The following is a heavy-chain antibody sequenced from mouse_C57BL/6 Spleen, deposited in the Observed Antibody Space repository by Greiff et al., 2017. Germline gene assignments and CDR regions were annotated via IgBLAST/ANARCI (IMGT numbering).Heavy chain of an antibody. CDR2: ISSGSSTI. J-gene: IGHJ2*01. Sequence: EVMLVESGGGLVKPGGSLKLSCAASGFTFSDYGMHWVRQAPETGLEWVAYISSGSSTIYYADTVKGRFTISRDNAKNTLFLQMTSLRSEDTAMYYCARGYYYFDYWGQGTTRTVSS. CDR3: ARGYYYFDY. CDR1: GFTFSDYG. D-gene: IGHD2-3*01. V-gene: IGHV5-17*01.